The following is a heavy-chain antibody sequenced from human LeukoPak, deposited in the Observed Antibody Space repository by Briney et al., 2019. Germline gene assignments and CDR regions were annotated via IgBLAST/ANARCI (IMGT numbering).Heavy chain of an antibody. CDR1: GGTFSSYA. D-gene: IGHD3-10*01. Sequence: ASVKVSFKASGGTFSSYAISWVRQAPGQGLEWMGRIIPILGIANYAQKFQGRVTITADKSTSTAYMELSSLRSEDTAVYYCARASVAGYGGYFAYWGQGTLVTVSS. CDR3: ARASVAGYGGYFAY. V-gene: IGHV1-69*10. CDR2: IIPILGIA. J-gene: IGHJ4*02.